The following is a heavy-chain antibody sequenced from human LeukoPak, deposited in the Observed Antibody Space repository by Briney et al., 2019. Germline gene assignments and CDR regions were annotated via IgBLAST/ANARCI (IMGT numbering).Heavy chain of an antibody. CDR1: GFTFSSYW. Sequence: GGSLRLSCAASGFTFSSYWMSWVRQAPGKGLEWVANIKQDGSEKYYVDSVKGRFTISRDNAKNSLYLQMNSLRAEDTAVYYCASQGTYCSSTSCYAGTFDYWGQGTLVTVSS. CDR2: IKQDGSEK. V-gene: IGHV3-7*01. J-gene: IGHJ4*02. CDR3: ASQGTYCSSTSCYAGTFDY. D-gene: IGHD2-2*01.